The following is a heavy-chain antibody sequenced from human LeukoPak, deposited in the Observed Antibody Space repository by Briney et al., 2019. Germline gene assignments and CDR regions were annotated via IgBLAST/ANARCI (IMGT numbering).Heavy chain of an antibody. CDR1: GFTFSNFG. CDR2: ISYDGSNK. CDR3: ARDPLKYSSGYYPDY. D-gene: IGHD6-19*01. J-gene: IGHJ4*02. Sequence: GRSLRLSCAASGFTFSNFGMHWVRQAPGKGLEWVAVISYDGSNKYYADSVKGRFTISRDNSKNTLYLHVNSPRPEDTAVYYCARDPLKYSSGYYPDYWGQGTLVTVSS. V-gene: IGHV3-30*03.